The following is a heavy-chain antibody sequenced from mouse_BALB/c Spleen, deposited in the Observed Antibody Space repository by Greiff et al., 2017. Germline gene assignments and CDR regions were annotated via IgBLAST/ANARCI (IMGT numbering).Heavy chain of an antibody. CDR1: GFTFSSYY. CDR3: ARQSTMITPYYFDY. J-gene: IGHJ2*01. Sequence: EVKVVESGGGLVKLGGSLKLSCAASGFTFSSYYMSWVRQTPEKRLELVAAINSNGGSTYYPDTVKGRFTISRDNAKNTLYLQMSSLKSEDTALYYSARQSTMITPYYFDYWGQGTTLTVSS. D-gene: IGHD2-4*01. V-gene: IGHV5-6-2*01. CDR2: INSNGGST.